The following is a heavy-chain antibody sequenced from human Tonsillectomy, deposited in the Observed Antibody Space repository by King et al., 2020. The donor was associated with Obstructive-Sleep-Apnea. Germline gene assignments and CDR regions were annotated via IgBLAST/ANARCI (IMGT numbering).Heavy chain of an antibody. V-gene: IGHV3-66*01. J-gene: IGHJ4*02. CDR1: GFTVSSAY. Sequence: QLVQSGGGLVQPGGSLRLSCAASGFTVSSAYINWVRQAPGKGLECVSVIYSGGSAYYADSVKGRFTISRDDSKNTVYLQMNSLTAEETAVYYCARGGTLAFDYWGQGTLVTVSS. CDR2: IYSGGSA. D-gene: IGHD3-16*01. CDR3: ARGGTLAFDY.